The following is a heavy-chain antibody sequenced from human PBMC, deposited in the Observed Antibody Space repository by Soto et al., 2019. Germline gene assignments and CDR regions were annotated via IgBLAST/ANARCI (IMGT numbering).Heavy chain of an antibody. CDR1: GFSLTSGVG. V-gene: IGHV2-5*02. J-gene: IGHJ4*02. CDR3: AHIDPEIVTVGGHGGFDY. CDR2: IYWDDYK. D-gene: IGHD5-12*01. Sequence: QITLKEAGPTLVRPPQTLTLTCTFSGFSLTSGVGVGWIRQPPGKALEWLALIYWDDYKRYIPSLKNRLTITKDTSKNQVVLTMTNVGPVDTATYFCAHIDPEIVTVGGHGGFDYWGQGTLVTVSS.